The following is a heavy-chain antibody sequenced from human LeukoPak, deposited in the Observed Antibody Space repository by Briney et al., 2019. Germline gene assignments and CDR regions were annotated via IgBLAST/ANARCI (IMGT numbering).Heavy chain of an antibody. CDR1: GGSISSSSYY. CDR3: ATGTSSGWHEGYFDY. CDR2: IYYSGST. D-gene: IGHD6-19*01. J-gene: IGHJ4*02. V-gene: IGHV4-39*07. Sequence: PSETLSLTCTVSGGSISSSSYYWGWIRQPPGKGLEWIGSIYYSGSTYYNPSLKSRVTISVDTSKNQFSLKPSSVTAADTAVYYCATGTSSGWHEGYFDYWGQGTLVTVSS.